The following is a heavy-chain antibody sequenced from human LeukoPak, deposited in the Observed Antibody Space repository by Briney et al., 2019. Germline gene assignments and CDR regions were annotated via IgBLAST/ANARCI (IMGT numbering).Heavy chain of an antibody. CDR2: IYHSGST. V-gene: IGHV4-38-2*02. CDR3: ARESIAAQD. CDR1: GYSISSGYY. J-gene: IGHJ4*02. Sequence: SETLSLTCTVSGYSISSGYYWGWIRQPPGKGLEWIGSIYHSGSTYYNPSLKSRVTISVDTSKNQFSLKLSSVTAADTAVYYCARESIAAQDWGQGTLVTVSS. D-gene: IGHD6-6*01.